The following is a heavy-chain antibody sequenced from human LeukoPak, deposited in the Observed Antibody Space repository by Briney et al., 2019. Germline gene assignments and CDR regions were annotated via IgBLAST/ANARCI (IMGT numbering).Heavy chain of an antibody. CDR3: ARHTPPHVPAAMGALYYYGMDV. Sequence: PSETLSLTCTVSGGSIISTNYYWGWIRQPPGKGLEWIGNMYYSGGTYYNPSLKSRVTISVDTSKNQFSLKLSSVTAADTAVYYCARHTPPHVPAAMGALYYYGMDVWGQGTTVTVSS. CDR2: MYYSGGT. CDR1: GGSIISTNYY. V-gene: IGHV4-39*01. J-gene: IGHJ6*02. D-gene: IGHD2-2*01.